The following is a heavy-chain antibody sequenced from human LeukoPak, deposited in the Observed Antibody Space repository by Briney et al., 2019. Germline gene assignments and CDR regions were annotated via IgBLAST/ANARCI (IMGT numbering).Heavy chain of an antibody. J-gene: IGHJ5*02. D-gene: IGHD4-23*01. CDR3: ARYRGNSNRGLDL. Sequence: SETLTLTCTASGFSITSYYWSWIRQPPGKGLEWIGNIYNNGGTNYNPSLKNRVTTSVDTSNNQFSLELTSVTVSDTAVYYCARYRGNSNRGLDLWGGGTLVTVSS. CDR2: IYNNGGT. V-gene: IGHV4-59*01. CDR1: GFSITSYY.